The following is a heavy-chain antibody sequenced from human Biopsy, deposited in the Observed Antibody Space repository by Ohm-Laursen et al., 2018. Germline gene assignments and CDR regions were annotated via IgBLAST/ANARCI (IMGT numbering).Heavy chain of an antibody. Sequence: GSLRLSCTASRFTFSSDAMSWVRQAPGKGLEWVSAISGSSTSYYADSVKGRFTISRDNSKNTLYLQMNSLTAEDTAVYYCAKTFHGSSFIYDYWGQGTLVTVSS. V-gene: IGHV3-23*01. CDR3: AKTFHGSSFIYDY. D-gene: IGHD2-15*01. CDR1: RFTFSSDA. CDR2: ISGSSTS. J-gene: IGHJ4*02.